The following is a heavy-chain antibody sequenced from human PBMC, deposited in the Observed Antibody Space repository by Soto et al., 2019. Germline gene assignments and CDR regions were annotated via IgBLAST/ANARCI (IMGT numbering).Heavy chain of an antibody. Sequence: EVQLLESGGGLVQPGGSLRLSCAASGFTFSSYAMRWVRQAPVKGLEWVSAISGSGGSTYYADSVKGRFTISRDNAKNRLYLQMNSLRAEDTAVYYCARRSIGSYFDYWGQGTLVTVSS. CDR2: ISGSGGST. CDR3: ARRSIGSYFDY. J-gene: IGHJ4*02. V-gene: IGHV3-23*01. D-gene: IGHD3-3*02. CDR1: GFTFSSYA.